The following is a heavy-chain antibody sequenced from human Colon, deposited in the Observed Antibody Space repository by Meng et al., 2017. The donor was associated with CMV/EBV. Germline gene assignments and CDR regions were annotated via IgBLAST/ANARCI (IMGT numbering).Heavy chain of an antibody. CDR3: ARGSSWGRLDY. CDR2: IGSNSTFI. J-gene: IGHJ4*02. Sequence: GASLKISCAGSGFTFSSYMMNWVRQAPGKGLEWVASIGSNSTFIRYAASVKGRFTIYRDNANDSLYLQMNSLKGEDTAVYYCARGSSWGRLDYWGLGTLVTVSS. D-gene: IGHD7-27*01. CDR1: GFTFSSYM. V-gene: IGHV3-21*06.